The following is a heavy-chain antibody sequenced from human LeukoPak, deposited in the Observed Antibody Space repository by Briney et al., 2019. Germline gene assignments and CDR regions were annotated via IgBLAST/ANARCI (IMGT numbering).Heavy chain of an antibody. D-gene: IGHD3-3*01. CDR2: INHSGST. CDR3: ARVDVFGVVSSDYYYYYMDV. J-gene: IGHJ6*03. Sequence: SETLSLTCAVYGGSFSGYYWSRTRQPPGKGLEWIGEINHSGSTNYNPSLKSRVTISVDTSKNQFSLKLSYVTAADTAVYYCARVDVFGVVSSDYYYYYMDVWGKGTTVTVSS. V-gene: IGHV4-34*01. CDR1: GGSFSGYY.